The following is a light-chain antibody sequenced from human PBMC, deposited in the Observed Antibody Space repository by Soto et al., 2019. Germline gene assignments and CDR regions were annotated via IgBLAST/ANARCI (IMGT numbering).Light chain of an antibody. CDR1: NIGGKN. J-gene: IGLJ3*02. Sequence: SYELTQPLSVSVALGQTAKITCGGHNIGGKNVHWYQQRPGQAPVVVIYRDNYRPSGIPERFSGSNSGNTATLTISRAQAGDEADYYCQVWDSSTAVFGGGTKLTVL. V-gene: IGLV3-9*01. CDR3: QVWDSSTAV. CDR2: RDN.